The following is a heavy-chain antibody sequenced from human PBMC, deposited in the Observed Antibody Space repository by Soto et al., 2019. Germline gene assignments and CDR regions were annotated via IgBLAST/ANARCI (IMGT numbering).Heavy chain of an antibody. Sequence: EVQLVESGGGLVQPGGSLRLSCAASGFTFSSYWMHWVRQAPGKGLVWVSRINSDGSSTSYADSVKGRFTISRDNAKNALYLQMNSRRAEDTAVYYCARAGTRGWFDPWGQGTLVTVSS. J-gene: IGHJ5*02. CDR3: ARAGTRGWFDP. V-gene: IGHV3-74*01. CDR1: GFTFSSYW. D-gene: IGHD6-19*01. CDR2: INSDGSST.